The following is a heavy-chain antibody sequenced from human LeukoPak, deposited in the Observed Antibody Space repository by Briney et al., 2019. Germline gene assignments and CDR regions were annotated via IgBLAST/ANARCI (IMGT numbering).Heavy chain of an antibody. D-gene: IGHD2-2*01. CDR2: ISSSSSYI. CDR1: GFTFSSYS. Sequence: PGGSLRLSCAASGFTFSSYSMNWVRQAPGKGLEWVLSISSSSSYIYYADSVKGRFTISRDNAKNSLYLQMNSLGAEDTAVYYCAREHVYCSSTSCYSYYGMDVWGQGTTVTVSS. J-gene: IGHJ6*02. V-gene: IGHV3-21*01. CDR3: AREHVYCSSTSCYSYYGMDV.